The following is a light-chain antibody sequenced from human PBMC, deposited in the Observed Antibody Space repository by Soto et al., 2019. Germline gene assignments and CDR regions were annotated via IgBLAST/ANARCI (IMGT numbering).Light chain of an antibody. Sequence: DIQMTQSPSSVSASVGDRVTITCRASQDISDWLAWHQQKPGKAPKLLIYAATTLHSGVPSRFSGSGSGTDFTLTISSLQPADFATYYCQQGHTFPLTFGGGTKVEIK. CDR1: QDISDW. J-gene: IGKJ4*01. CDR3: QQGHTFPLT. CDR2: AAT. V-gene: IGKV1-12*01.